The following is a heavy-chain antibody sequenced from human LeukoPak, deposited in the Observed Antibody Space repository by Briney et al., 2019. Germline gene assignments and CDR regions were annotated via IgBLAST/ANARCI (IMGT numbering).Heavy chain of an antibody. CDR3: ARDSIVGATTVFDY. J-gene: IGHJ4*02. V-gene: IGHV4-4*07. CDR2: IYTSGST. Sequence: SETLSLTCTVSGGSISSYYWSWIRQPAGKGLEWIGRIYTSGSTNHNPSLKSRVTMSVDTSKNQFSLKLSSVTAADTAVYYCARDSIVGATTVFDYWGQGTLVTVSS. CDR1: GGSISSYY. D-gene: IGHD1-26*01.